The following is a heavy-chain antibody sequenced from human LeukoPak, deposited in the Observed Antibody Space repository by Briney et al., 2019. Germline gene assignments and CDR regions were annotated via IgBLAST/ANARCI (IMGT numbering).Heavy chain of an antibody. Sequence: SETLSLTCTVSGGSISSSSYYWGWIRQPPGKGLEWIGSIYYSGSTNYNPSLKSRVTISVDTSKNQFSLKLSSVTAADTAVYYCARSRIFISSSSYYYYYMDVWGKGTTVTVSS. CDR2: IYYSGST. CDR3: ARSRIFISSSSYYYYYMDV. J-gene: IGHJ6*03. D-gene: IGHD6-6*01. V-gene: IGHV4-39*07. CDR1: GGSISSSSYY.